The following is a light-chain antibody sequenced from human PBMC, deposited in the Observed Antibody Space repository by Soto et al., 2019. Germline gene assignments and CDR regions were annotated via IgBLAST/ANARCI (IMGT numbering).Light chain of an antibody. J-gene: IGKJ1*01. Sequence: DIQMTQSPSSVSASVGDSVTITCLASQGVSDWVAWYQQKPGEAPKLLIYGSSSLLSGVPSRFSGTRSGTDFTLTISSLQPEDFATYYCQQANSYPWTFGQGTKVDI. CDR1: QGVSDW. V-gene: IGKV1-12*01. CDR3: QQANSYPWT. CDR2: GSS.